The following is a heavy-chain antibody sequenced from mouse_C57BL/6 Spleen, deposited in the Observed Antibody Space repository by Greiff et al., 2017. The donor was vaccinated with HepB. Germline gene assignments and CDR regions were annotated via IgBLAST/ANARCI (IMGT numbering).Heavy chain of an antibody. CDR2: ISYDGSN. CDR1: GYSITSGYY. D-gene: IGHD2-4*01. Sequence: EVQVVESGPGLVKPSQSLSLTCSVTGYSITSGYYWNWIRQFPGNKLEWMGYISYDGSNNYNPSLKNRISITRDTSKNQFFLKLNSVTTEDTATYYCARGDYDGGLAYWGQGTLVTVSA. J-gene: IGHJ3*01. CDR3: ARGDYDGGLAY. V-gene: IGHV3-6*01.